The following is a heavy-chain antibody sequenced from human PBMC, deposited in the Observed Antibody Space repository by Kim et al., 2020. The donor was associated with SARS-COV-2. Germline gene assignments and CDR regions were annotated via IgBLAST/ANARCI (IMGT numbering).Heavy chain of an antibody. CDR3: AKDGGDSSGYYPPPEYFQH. J-gene: IGHJ1*01. D-gene: IGHD3-22*01. V-gene: IGHV3-30*02. Sequence: GRFTISRDNSKNTLYLQMNSLRAEDTAVYYSAKDGGDSSGYYPPPEYFQHWGQGTLVTVSS.